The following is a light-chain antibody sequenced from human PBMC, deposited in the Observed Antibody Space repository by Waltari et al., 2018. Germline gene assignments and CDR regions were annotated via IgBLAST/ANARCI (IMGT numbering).Light chain of an antibody. CDR2: AAS. CDR3: QQLSTYPLT. J-gene: IGKJ4*01. CDR1: QGISSS. V-gene: IGKV1-9*01. Sequence: DIQLTQSPSFLSVSVGDRVTITCRASQGISSSLAWYQQKPGKAPKLLVYAASSLQSGVPSRFSGRGSGTEFTLTISSLQPEDFASYYCQQLSTYPLTIGGGTKVEIK.